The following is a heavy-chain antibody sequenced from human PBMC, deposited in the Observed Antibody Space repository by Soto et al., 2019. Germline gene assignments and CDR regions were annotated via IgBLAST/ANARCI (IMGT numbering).Heavy chain of an antibody. D-gene: IGHD2-2*02. CDR2: IYYSGST. Sequence: SETLSLTCTVSGGSISSGCYYWSWIRQHPGKGLEWIGYIYYSGSTYYNPSLKSRVTISVDTSKNQFSLKLSSVTAADTAVYYCARDLRGLLHPSGGMDVWGQGTTVTVSS. V-gene: IGHV4-31*03. CDR1: GGSISSGCYY. J-gene: IGHJ6*02. CDR3: ARDLRGLLHPSGGMDV.